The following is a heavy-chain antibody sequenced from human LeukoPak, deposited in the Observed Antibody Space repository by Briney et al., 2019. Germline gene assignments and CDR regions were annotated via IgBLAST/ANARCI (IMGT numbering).Heavy chain of an antibody. CDR1: GYTFTSYD. Sequence: ASVKVSCKASGYTFTSYDINWVRQATGQGLEWMGWMNPNSGNTGYAQKFQGRVTITRNTSISTAYMELSSLRSEDTAVYYCARGPVAGNSDAFDIWGQGTMVTVSS. CDR3: ARGPVAGNSDAFDI. J-gene: IGHJ3*02. V-gene: IGHV1-8*01. CDR2: MNPNSGNT. D-gene: IGHD6-19*01.